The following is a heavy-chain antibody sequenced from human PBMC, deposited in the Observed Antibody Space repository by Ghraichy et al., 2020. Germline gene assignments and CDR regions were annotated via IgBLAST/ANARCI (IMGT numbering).Heavy chain of an antibody. V-gene: IGHV6-1*01. CDR1: GDSVSSNSAA. D-gene: IGHD6-13*01. CDR3: ARDGEPFYSSSPTGYFDY. Sequence: SQTLSLTCAISGDSVSSNSAAWNWIRQSPSRGLEWLGRTYYRSKWYNDYAVSVKSRITINPDTSKNQFSLQLNSVTPEDTAVYYCARDGEPFYSSSPTGYFDYWGQGTLVTVSS. CDR2: TYYRSKWYN. J-gene: IGHJ4*02.